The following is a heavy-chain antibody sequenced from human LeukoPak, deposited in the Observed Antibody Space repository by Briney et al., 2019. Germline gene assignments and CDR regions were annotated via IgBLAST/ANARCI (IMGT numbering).Heavy chain of an antibody. CDR1: GGSISSSSYY. D-gene: IGHD5-24*01. CDR3: ARDEWATMYYFDY. J-gene: IGHJ4*02. Sequence: SSETLSLTCTVSGGSISSSSYYWGWIRQPPGKGLEWIGSIYYSGSTYYNPSLKSRVTISVDTSKNQFSLKLSSVTAADTAVYYCARDEWATMYYFDYWGQGTLVTVSS. V-gene: IGHV4-39*07. CDR2: IYYSGST.